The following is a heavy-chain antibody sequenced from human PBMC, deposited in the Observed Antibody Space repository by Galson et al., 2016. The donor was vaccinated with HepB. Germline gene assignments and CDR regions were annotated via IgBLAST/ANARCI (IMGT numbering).Heavy chain of an antibody. CDR3: AKGDDFWSGYYGGL. CDR1: GFTFSNYA. D-gene: IGHD3-3*01. Sequence: SLRLSCAASGFTFSNYAMSWVRQAPGKGLEWVSGISGTGGTTYYADSVKGRFTISRDNSKNTLYLRMNSLRAEDTAVYYCAKGDDFWSGYYGGLWGKGTTVTVSS. J-gene: IGHJ6*04. V-gene: IGHV3-23*01. CDR2: ISGTGGTT.